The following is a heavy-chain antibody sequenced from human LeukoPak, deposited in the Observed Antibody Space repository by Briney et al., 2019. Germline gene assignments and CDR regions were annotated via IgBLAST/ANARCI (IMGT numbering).Heavy chain of an antibody. D-gene: IGHD6-13*01. CDR2: IYYSGST. V-gene: IGHV4-30-4*08. Sequence: SETLSLTCTVSGGSISSGDYYWSWIRQPPGKGLEWIGYIYYSGSTYYNPSLKSRVTISVDTSKNQFSLKLSSVTAADTAVYYCARDIAAPRGNAFDIWGQGTTVTVSS. CDR3: ARDIAAPRGNAFDI. CDR1: GGSISSGDYY. J-gene: IGHJ3*02.